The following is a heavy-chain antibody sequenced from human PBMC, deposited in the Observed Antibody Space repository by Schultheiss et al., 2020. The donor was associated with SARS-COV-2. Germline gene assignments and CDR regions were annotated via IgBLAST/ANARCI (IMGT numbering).Heavy chain of an antibody. CDR2: ISSGSTI. CDR3: ARAGRMAATYYFDY. J-gene: IGHJ4*02. CDR1: GFTFSSYA. Sequence: GGSLRLSCAASGFTFSSYAMNWVRQAPGKGLEWVSYISSGSTIYYADSVKGRFTISRDNAKNSLYLQMNSLRAEDTAVYYCARAGRMAATYYFDYWGQGTLVTVSS. V-gene: IGHV3-69-1*01. D-gene: IGHD2-15*01.